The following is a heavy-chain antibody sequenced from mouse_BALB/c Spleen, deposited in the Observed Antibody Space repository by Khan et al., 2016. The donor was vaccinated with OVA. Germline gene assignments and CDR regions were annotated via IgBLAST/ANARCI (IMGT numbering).Heavy chain of an antibody. CDR2: ISPGSGNT. CDR3: AREWGAGFAY. D-gene: IGHD1-3*01. J-gene: IGHJ3*01. Sequence: VQLQQSGTELARPGASVKLSCKASGYIFIDYNINWVKQRPGQGLEWIGEISPGSGNTYYNEKFKGKATLTADKASSTAYMQLSSLTSEDSAVYCCAREWGAGFAYWGQGTLVTVSA. CDR1: GYIFIDYN. V-gene: IGHV1-77*01.